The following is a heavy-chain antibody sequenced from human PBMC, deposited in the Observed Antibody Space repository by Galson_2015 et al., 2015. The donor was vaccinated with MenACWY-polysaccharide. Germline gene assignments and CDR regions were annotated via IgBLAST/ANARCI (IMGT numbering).Heavy chain of an antibody. CDR3: ARDSENLDY. V-gene: IGHV1-3*01. Sequence: VKVSCKASGYIFTNYAMHWVRQAPGQSFEWMGWISAGNGRTEYSQKFQGRVTITRDTSASTAYMEASSLRSEDTAVYYCARDSENLDYWGQGTLVTVSS. D-gene: IGHD6-19*01. J-gene: IGHJ4*02. CDR1: GYIFTNYA. CDR2: ISAGNGRT.